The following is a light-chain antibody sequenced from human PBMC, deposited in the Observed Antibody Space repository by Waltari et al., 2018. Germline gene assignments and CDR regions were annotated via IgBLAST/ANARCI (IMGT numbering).Light chain of an antibody. V-gene: IGLV2-14*03. CDR1: STDVGDYNY. CDR2: DVT. CDR3: CSYAGRSTWV. J-gene: IGLJ3*02. Sequence: QSALTQPASVSGSPGQSITISCTGASTDVGDYNYVSWYQQIPGEAPKVIIYDVTKRPSGVSNRFSGSKSGNSASLSISGLQAEDEAHYYCCSYAGRSTWVFGGGTKVTVL.